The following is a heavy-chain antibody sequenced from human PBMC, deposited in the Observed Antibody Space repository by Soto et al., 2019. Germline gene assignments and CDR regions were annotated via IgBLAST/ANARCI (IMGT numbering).Heavy chain of an antibody. CDR3: ARDSVY. J-gene: IGHJ4*02. Sequence: PSETLSLTGAVSGDAISSGDYYWSWIRQPPGKGLEWIGYIVYSGNTYYNPSLKSRLTISVDTSKNQFSLNLSSVTAADTAVYYCARDSVYWGLGNLVTVS. CDR2: IVYSGNT. D-gene: IGHD3-10*01. V-gene: IGHV4-30-4*01. CDR1: GDAISSGDYY.